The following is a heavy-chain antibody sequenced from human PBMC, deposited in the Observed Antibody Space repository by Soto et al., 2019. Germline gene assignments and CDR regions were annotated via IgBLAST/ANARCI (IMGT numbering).Heavy chain of an antibody. CDR1: GFTFSSYS. CDR3: ATSALHRSSSFDY. Sequence: GGSLRLSCAASGFTFSSYSMNWVRQAPGKGLEWVSSISSSSSYIYYADSVKGRFTISRDNAKNSLYLQMNSLRAEDTAVYYCATSALHRSSSFDYWGQGTLVTVSS. D-gene: IGHD6-6*01. V-gene: IGHV3-21*01. J-gene: IGHJ4*02. CDR2: ISSSSSYI.